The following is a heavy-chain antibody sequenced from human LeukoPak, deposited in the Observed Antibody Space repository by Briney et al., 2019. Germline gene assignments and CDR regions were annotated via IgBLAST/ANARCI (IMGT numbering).Heavy chain of an antibody. D-gene: IGHD4-17*01. V-gene: IGHV4-59*01. Sequence: PSQTLSLTCTLSGGSISSYYWSWMRQPPGKGLEWIGYIYYSGSTNYNPSLKSRVTISVDMSKNQFSLKLSSVTAADTAMYYCARNQSYGDYYFDYWGQGTLVTVSS. J-gene: IGHJ4*02. CDR2: IYYSGST. CDR1: GGSISSYY. CDR3: ARNQSYGDYYFDY.